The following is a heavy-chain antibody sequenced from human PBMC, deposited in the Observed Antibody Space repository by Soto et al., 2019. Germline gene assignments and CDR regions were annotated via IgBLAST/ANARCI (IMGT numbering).Heavy chain of an antibody. Sequence: GASVKVSCKASGGTFSTYTINWVRQAPGQGLEWMGRIIPLLDVTNNAQRFQGRVTITADKSTSTVYMELTSLTSQDTAVYYCARDSGTVGYDDSWGQGTLVPVSS. CDR1: GGTFSTYT. V-gene: IGHV1-69*04. CDR3: ARDSGTVGYDDS. J-gene: IGHJ4*02. CDR2: IIPLLDVT. D-gene: IGHD3-10*01.